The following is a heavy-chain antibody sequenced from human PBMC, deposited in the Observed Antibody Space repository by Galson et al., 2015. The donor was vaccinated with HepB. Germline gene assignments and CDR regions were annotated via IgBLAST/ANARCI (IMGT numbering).Heavy chain of an antibody. Sequence: SLRLSCAASGFTFSSYWMTWVRQAPGKGLEWVANIKQDGSEKYYVDSVKGRFTISRDNARTSLHLQMNSLRAEVTAVYYCARVLGVYRNDAFNIWAQGTMVPVPS. J-gene: IGHJ3*02. CDR1: GFTFSSYW. CDR3: ARVLGVYRNDAFNI. V-gene: IGHV3-7*04. CDR2: IKQDGSEK. D-gene: IGHD2-8*01.